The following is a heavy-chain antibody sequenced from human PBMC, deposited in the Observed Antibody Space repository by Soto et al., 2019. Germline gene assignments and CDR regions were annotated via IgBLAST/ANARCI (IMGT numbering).Heavy chain of an antibody. J-gene: IGHJ4*02. CDR2: INHSGST. Sequence: SETLSLTCAVYGGSFSGYYWSWIRQPPGKGLEWIGEINHSGSTNYNPSLKSRVTISVDTSKNQFSLKLSSVTAADTAVYYCARERAILLWFGELSSFGYWGQGTLVTVSS. CDR3: ARERAILLWFGELSSFGY. CDR1: GGSFSGYY. D-gene: IGHD3-10*01. V-gene: IGHV4-34*01.